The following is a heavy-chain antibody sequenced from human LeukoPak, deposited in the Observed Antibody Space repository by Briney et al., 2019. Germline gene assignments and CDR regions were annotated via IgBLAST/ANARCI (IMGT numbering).Heavy chain of an antibody. J-gene: IGHJ5*02. CDR3: ARGRSIITP. Sequence: PSETLSLTCAVCGGSFSGYYWSWIRQPPGKGLEWIGEINHSGSTNYNPSLKSRVTISVDTSKNQFSLKLSSVTAADTAVYYCARGRSIITPWGQGTLVTVSS. CDR2: INHSGST. D-gene: IGHD3-16*01. CDR1: GGSFSGYY. V-gene: IGHV4-34*01.